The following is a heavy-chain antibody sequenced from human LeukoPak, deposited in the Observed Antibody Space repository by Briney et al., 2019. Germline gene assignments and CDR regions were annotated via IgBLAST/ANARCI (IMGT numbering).Heavy chain of an antibody. CDR3: ARQPRGVGYSGSFDY. Sequence: SETLSLTCAVSGASISGSGYYLGWIRQPPGKGLEWIGNIYYTGSTYYNASLQSRVTISVDTSKNQFSLKLSSVTAADTAVYYCARQPRGVGYSGSFDYWGQGTLVTVSS. CDR2: IYYTGST. J-gene: IGHJ4*02. CDR1: GASISGSGYY. D-gene: IGHD1-26*01. V-gene: IGHV4-39*07.